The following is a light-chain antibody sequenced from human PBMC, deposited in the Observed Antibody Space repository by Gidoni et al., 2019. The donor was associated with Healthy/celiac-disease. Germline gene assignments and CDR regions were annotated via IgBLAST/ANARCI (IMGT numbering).Light chain of an antibody. CDR1: SSNIGSNY. CDR2: RNN. CDR3: AAWADSLSGVV. V-gene: IGLV1-47*01. Sequence: QSVLTQPPSASGPPGQRVPISCSGSSSNIGSNYVYWYQQLPGTAPNLLIYRNNQRPSGLPDRFSGSTSGTSASLAISGLRSEAEAAYYCAAWADSLSGVVFGGGTKLTVL. J-gene: IGLJ2*01.